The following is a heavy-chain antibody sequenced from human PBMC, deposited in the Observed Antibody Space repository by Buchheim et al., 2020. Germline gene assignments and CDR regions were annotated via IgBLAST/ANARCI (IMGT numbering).Heavy chain of an antibody. V-gene: IGHV4-4*07. CDR2: MYNSGST. J-gene: IGHJ4*02. Sequence: QVQLQESGPGLVKPSETLSLTCTVSDGSISSYYWSWIRQPAGKGLEWIGRMYNSGSTNYNPSLKSRVTMSVDTSKNQFSLKLRSVTAADTAVYYCARESDTSSSRSLDYWGQGTL. D-gene: IGHD6-6*01. CDR3: ARESDTSSSRSLDY. CDR1: DGSISSYY.